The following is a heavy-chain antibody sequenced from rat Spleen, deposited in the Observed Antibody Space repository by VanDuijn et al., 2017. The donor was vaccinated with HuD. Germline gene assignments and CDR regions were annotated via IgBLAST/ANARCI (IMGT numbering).Heavy chain of an antibody. V-gene: IGHV2S12*01. Sequence: QVQLKESGPGLVQPSQTLSLTCTVSGFSLTSNGVSWVRQPPGKGLEWIAAISTGGNTYYNSGLKSRLGISRDTSKSQVFLKMNSLQPEDTGTYYCARLSYYYSAYWYFDFWGPGTMVTVSS. CDR2: ISTGGNT. CDR3: ARLSYYYSAYWYFDF. CDR1: GFSLTSNG. J-gene: IGHJ1*01. D-gene: IGHD1-1*01.